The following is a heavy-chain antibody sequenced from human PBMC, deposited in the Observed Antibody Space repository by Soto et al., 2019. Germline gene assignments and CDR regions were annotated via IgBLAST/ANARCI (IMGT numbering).Heavy chain of an antibody. CDR2: IVVGSGNT. V-gene: IGHV1-58*02. CDR1: GFTFTSSA. Sequence: GASVKVSCKASGFTFTSSAMQWVRQARGQRLEWIGWIVVGSGNTNYAQKFQERVTITRDMSTSTAYMELSSLRSEDTAVYYCARGYCSSTSCSYVDYWGQGTLVTVSS. J-gene: IGHJ4*02. CDR3: ARGYCSSTSCSYVDY. D-gene: IGHD2-2*01.